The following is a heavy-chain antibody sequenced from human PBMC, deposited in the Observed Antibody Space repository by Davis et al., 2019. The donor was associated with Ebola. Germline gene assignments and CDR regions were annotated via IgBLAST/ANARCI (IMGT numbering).Heavy chain of an antibody. Sequence: AASVKVSCKASGYTFTSYAMHWVRQAPGQRLEWMGWINAGNGNTKYSQKFQGRVTITRDTSASTAYMELSSLRSEDTAVYYCASSGYCTNGVCYTNYYYGMDVWGQGTTVTVSS. CDR1: GYTFTSYA. CDR3: ASSGYCTNGVCYTNYYYGMDV. D-gene: IGHD2-8*01. CDR2: INAGNGNT. J-gene: IGHJ6*02. V-gene: IGHV1-3*01.